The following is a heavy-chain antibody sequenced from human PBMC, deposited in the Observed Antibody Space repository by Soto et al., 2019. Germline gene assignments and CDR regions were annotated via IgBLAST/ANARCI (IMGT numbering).Heavy chain of an antibody. J-gene: IGHJ6*02. Sequence: SETLSLTCTVSGVSISSYYWSWIRQPPGKGLEWIGYIYYSGSTNYNPSLKSRVTISVDTSKNQFSLKLSSVTAADTAVYYCARQPRLYYDILTGYYARPYYYGMDVWGQGTTVTVSS. D-gene: IGHD3-9*01. CDR3: ARQPRLYYDILTGYYARPYYYGMDV. CDR2: IYYSGST. V-gene: IGHV4-59*08. CDR1: GVSISSYY.